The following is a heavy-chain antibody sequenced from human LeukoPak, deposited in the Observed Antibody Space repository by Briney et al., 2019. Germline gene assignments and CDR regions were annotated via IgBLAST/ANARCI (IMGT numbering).Heavy chain of an antibody. J-gene: IGHJ4*02. CDR2: ISNDGSRQ. CDR3: AKDGPLPYTSSCFGRHFLEK. V-gene: IGHV3-30*18. Sequence: GGSLTLSCAASGFTFSDYGMHWARQAPGKGLEWVAHISNDGSRQNYADSVKGRFTLSRDNSKNTVDLRMNSLRAEDTAVCYCAKDGPLPYTSSCFGRHFLEKWGQGTLVTVSS. D-gene: IGHD6-13*01. CDR1: GFTFSDYG.